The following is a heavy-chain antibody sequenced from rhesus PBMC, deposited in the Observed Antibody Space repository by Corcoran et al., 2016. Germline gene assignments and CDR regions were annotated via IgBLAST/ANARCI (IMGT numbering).Heavy chain of an antibody. V-gene: IGHV4-127*01. CDR1: GYSISSGYG. CDR2: IGGSSGST. D-gene: IGHD1-14*01. J-gene: IGHJ4*01. CDR3: ARALAGTTDY. Sequence: QVQLQESGPGLVKPSETLPLTCAVSGYSISSGYGWSWIRQPPGKGLEWMGYIGGSSGSTNYNPSLKSRVTISYDTSRTQFSLRLSSVTAADTAVYYCARALAGTTDYWGQGVLVTVSS.